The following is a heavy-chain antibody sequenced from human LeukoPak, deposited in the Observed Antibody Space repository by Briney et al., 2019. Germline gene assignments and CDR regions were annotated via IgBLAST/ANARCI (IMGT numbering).Heavy chain of an antibody. CDR1: GCAFSNAG. CDR3: TTSGLYCSGGSCYPPDYYYMDV. V-gene: IGHV3-15*01. J-gene: IGHJ6*03. Sequence: GGSLRLSCAASGCAFSNAGMNWGRQAPGKGLEWVGRMKSKTDGGTTDYAAPVKGRFTISRDDSKNTLYLQMNSLKSEDTAVYYCTTSGLYCSGGSCYPPDYYYMDVWGKGTTVSVSS. CDR2: MKSKTDGGTT. D-gene: IGHD2-15*01.